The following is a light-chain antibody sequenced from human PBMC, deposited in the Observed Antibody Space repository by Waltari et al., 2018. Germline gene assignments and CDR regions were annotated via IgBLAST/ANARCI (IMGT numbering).Light chain of an antibody. CDR1: SGPGSTSPY. V-gene: IGLV8-61*01. J-gene: IGLJ3*02. CDR2: STF. Sequence: QTVVTPEPSFSVSPGGTVTLPCDLNSGPGSTSPYPSWSQQTPGQAPRTLIYSTFTRSSGVPDRFSGSIVGNKAALTITGAQADDESEFYCALYLGSGIWVFGGGTRLTVL. CDR3: ALYLGSGIWV.